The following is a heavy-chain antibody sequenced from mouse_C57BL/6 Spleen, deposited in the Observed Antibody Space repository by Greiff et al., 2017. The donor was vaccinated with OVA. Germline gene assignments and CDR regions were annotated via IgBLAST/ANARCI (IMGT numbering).Heavy chain of an antibody. CDR3: ARYDYDGYYFDY. Sequence: VQLQQPGAELVRPGSSVKLSCKASGYTFTSYWMDWVQQRPGQGLEWIGNIYPSDSETHYNQKFKDKATLTVDKSSSTAYMQLSSLTSEDSAVYYCARYDYDGYYFDYWGQGTTLTVSS. D-gene: IGHD2-4*01. CDR2: IYPSDSET. CDR1: GYTFTSYW. J-gene: IGHJ2*01. V-gene: IGHV1-61*01.